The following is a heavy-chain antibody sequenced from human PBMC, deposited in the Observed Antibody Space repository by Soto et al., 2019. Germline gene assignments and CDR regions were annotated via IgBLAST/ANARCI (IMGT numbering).Heavy chain of an antibody. V-gene: IGHV3-33*01. Sequence: PRGSLRLSCAASGFTFSSYGMHWVRQAPGKGLEWVAVIWYDGSNKYYADSVKGRFTISRDNSKNTLYLQMNSLRAEDTAVYYCARKPETHDYWGQGTLVTGSS. CDR1: GFTFSSYG. J-gene: IGHJ4*02. CDR3: ARKPETHDY. CDR2: IWYDGSNK.